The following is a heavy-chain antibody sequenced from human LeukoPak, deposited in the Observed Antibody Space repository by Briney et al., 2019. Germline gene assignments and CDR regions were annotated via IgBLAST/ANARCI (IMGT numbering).Heavy chain of an antibody. D-gene: IGHD5-18*01. J-gene: IGHJ4*02. V-gene: IGHV1-69*13. CDR1: GGTFSSYA. CDR3: ARDGPHTAMENFDY. CDR2: IIPIFGTA. Sequence: ASVKVSCKASGGTFSSYAISWVRQAPGQGLEWLGGIIPIFGTANYAQKFQGRVTITADESTSTAYMELSSLRSEDTAVYYCARDGPHTAMENFDYWGQGTLVTVSS.